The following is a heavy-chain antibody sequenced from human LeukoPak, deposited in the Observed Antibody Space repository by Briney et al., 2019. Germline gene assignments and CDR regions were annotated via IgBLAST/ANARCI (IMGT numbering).Heavy chain of an antibody. Sequence: SSETLSLTCTVSGGSISSTSYSWAWIRQPPGKGLEWIGTMYYSGSTYYNPSLKSRVTISVDTSKNQFSLKLSSVTAADTAVYYCARAIPLRSGWSWTDAFDIWGQGTMVTVSS. D-gene: IGHD6-19*01. CDR2: MYYSGST. CDR1: GGSISSTSYS. J-gene: IGHJ3*02. V-gene: IGHV4-39*07. CDR3: ARAIPLRSGWSWTDAFDI.